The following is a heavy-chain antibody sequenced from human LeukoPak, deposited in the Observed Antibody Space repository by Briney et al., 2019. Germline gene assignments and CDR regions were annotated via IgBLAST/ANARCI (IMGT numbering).Heavy chain of an antibody. CDR3: ARAGHSGYDSGVGRFDP. D-gene: IGHD5-12*01. CDR1: GDSVSSNSAV. CDR2: TYYRSKWYN. J-gene: IGHJ5*02. V-gene: IGHV6-1*01. Sequence: SQTLSLTCAISGDSVSSNSAVWNWIRQSPSRGLEWLGRTYYRSKWYNDYAVSVKSRITINPDTSKNQFSLQLNSVTPEDTAVYYCARAGHSGYDSGVGRFDPWGQGTLVTVSS.